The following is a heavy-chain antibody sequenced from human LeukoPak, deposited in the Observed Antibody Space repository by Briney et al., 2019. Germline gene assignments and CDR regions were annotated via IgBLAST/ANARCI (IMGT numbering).Heavy chain of an antibody. Sequence: PGGSLRLSCAASGFTFSSFWMSWVRQAPGKGLEWVANIRPDGSDKIYVDSVKGRFTISRDNAKNSLYLQMDSLRAEDTGVYYCASSSIVGTTIYGYWGQGALVTVSS. CDR3: ASSSIVGTTIYGY. CDR1: GFTFSSFW. CDR2: IRPDGSDK. D-gene: IGHD1-26*01. V-gene: IGHV3-7*01. J-gene: IGHJ4*02.